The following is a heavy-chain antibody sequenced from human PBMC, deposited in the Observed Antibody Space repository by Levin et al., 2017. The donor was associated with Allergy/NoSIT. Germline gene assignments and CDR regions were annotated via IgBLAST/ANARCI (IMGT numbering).Heavy chain of an antibody. CDR2: INHSGST. CDR1: GGSFSGYY. D-gene: IGHD2-2*01. CDR3: AGGYCSSTSCREDY. Sequence: SETLSLTCAVYGGSFSGYYWSWIRQPPGKGLEWIGEINHSGSTNYNPSLKSRVTISVDTSKNQFSLKLSSVTAADTAVYYCAGGYCSSTSCREDYWGQGTLVTVSS. J-gene: IGHJ4*02. V-gene: IGHV4-34*01.